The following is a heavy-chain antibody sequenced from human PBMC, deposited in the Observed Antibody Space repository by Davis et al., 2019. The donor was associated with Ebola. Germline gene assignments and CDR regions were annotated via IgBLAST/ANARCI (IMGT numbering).Heavy chain of an antibody. J-gene: IGHJ4*02. CDR3: AGLGVDGYSYYFDY. Sequence: GESLKISCQASGYSFTSYWIGWVRQMPGKGLEWMGIIYPGDSDIRYSPSFQGHVPISADNSTSTAYLQWSSLKASDTAKYYCAGLGVDGYSYYFDYWGQGTLVSVSS. CDR1: GYSFTSYW. CDR2: IYPGDSDI. D-gene: IGHD5-24*01. V-gene: IGHV5-51*01.